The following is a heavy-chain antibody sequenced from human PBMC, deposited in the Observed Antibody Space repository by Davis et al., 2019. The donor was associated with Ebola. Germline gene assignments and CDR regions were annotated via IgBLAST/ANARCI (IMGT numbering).Heavy chain of an antibody. CDR1: GFAFSNYE. V-gene: IGHV3-48*03. J-gene: IGHJ4*02. CDR3: ARETAHCGGDCYDY. Sequence: PGGSLRLSCAAPGFAFSNYELNWVRQAPGKGLEWLSYIDGSGDTVYYAESVRGRFTISRDNAKNSLYMEMNSLRVEDTAVYYCARETAHCGGDCYDYWGQGTLVTVSS. CDR2: IDGSGDTV. D-gene: IGHD2-21*01.